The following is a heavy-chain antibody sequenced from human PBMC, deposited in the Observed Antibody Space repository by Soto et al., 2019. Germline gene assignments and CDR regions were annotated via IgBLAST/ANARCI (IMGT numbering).Heavy chain of an antibody. Sequence: PGGSLRLSCAASGFTFSSYWMHWVRQAPGKGLVWVSRINSDGSSTSYADSVKGRFTISRDNAKNTLYLQMNRLRDEDTAVYYCARGGSSGYPFYYYGMDVWGQGTTVTVSS. CDR3: ARGGSSGYPFYYYGMDV. J-gene: IGHJ6*02. V-gene: IGHV3-74*01. CDR1: GFTFSSYW. D-gene: IGHD5-12*01. CDR2: INSDGSST.